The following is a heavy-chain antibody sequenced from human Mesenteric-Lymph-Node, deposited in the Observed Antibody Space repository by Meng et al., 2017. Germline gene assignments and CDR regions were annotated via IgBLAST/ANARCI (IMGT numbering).Heavy chain of an antibody. J-gene: IGHJ4*02. CDR3: AQGPDCINGICYFIDN. CDR1: GFTFSTHA. V-gene: IGHV3-23*01. CDR2: ISGSGVST. D-gene: IGHD2-8*01. Sequence: GESLKISCAASGFTFSTHAMTWVRQAPGKGLEWVSGISGSGVSTYYADSVKGRFTISRDNSNKRTLYLQMNSLRAEDTAVYYCAQGPDCINGICYFIDNWGQGTLVTVSS.